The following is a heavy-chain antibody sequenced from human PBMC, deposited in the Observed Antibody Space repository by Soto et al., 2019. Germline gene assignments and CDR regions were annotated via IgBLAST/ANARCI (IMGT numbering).Heavy chain of an antibody. CDR3: ARSPYYDFWSGYYGS. CDR1: GFTFSGYS. J-gene: IGHJ5*02. D-gene: IGHD3-3*01. V-gene: IGHV3-21*01. Sequence: PGGSLRLSCAASGFTFSGYSMNWVRQAPGKGLEWVSSISSSSSYIYYADSVKGRFTISRDNAKNSLYLQMNSLRAEDTAVYYCARSPYYDFWSGYYGSWGQGTLVTVSS. CDR2: ISSSSSYI.